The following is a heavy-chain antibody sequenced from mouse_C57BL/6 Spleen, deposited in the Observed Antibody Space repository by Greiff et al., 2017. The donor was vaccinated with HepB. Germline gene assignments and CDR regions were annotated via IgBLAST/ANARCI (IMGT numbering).Heavy chain of an antibody. CDR2: IDPSDSYT. V-gene: IGHV1-59*01. Sequence: VQLQQPGAELVRPGTSVKLSCKASGYTFTSYWMHWVKQRPGQGLEWIGVIDPSDSYTNYNQKFKGKATLTVDTSSSTAYMQLSSLTSEDSAVYYCAYSNYVYFDYWGQGTTLTVSS. J-gene: IGHJ2*01. CDR1: GYTFTSYW. CDR3: AYSNYVYFDY. D-gene: IGHD2-5*01.